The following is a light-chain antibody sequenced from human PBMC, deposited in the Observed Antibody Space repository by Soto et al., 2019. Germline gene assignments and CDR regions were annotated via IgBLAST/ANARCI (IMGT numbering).Light chain of an antibody. CDR2: GAS. V-gene: IGKV3-15*01. J-gene: IGKJ1*01. CDR1: QSVSSSY. Sequence: IVLPQSPGTLSLSPGERATLSCRASQSVSSSYLAWYQQKPGQAPRLLIYGASTRATGIPARFSGRGSGTDFSLTISCLQSEDFAAYYCQQYNSWLSTFGQGTKVDIK. CDR3: QQYNSWLST.